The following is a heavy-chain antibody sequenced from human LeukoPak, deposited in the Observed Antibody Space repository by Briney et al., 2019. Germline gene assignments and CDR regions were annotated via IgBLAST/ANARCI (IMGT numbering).Heavy chain of an antibody. CDR2: IYSSGNI. CDR1: GFSVSSTY. CDR3: ARRRDVLNHFDY. D-gene: IGHD5-24*01. J-gene: IGHJ4*02. V-gene: IGHV3-53*01. Sequence: GGSLRLSCAASGFSVSSTYMSWVRQAPGKGLEWVSVIYSSGNIYYIDSVKGRFTISRDTSKNTLYLQMNRLRAEDTAVYYCARRRDVLNHFDYWGQGTLVTVSS.